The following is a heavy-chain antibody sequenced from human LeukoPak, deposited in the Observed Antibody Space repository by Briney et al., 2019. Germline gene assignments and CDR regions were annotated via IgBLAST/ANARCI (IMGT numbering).Heavy chain of an antibody. CDR3: ARVLDPRSWRAAAGPLFGY. Sequence: MPSETLSLTCTVSGGSISSSSYYWGWIRQPPGKGLEWIGSIYYSGSTYYNPSLKSRVTISVDTSKNQFSLKLSSVTAADTAVYYCARVLDPRSWRAAAGPLFGYWGQGTLVTVSS. J-gene: IGHJ4*02. CDR2: IYYSGST. D-gene: IGHD6-13*01. V-gene: IGHV4-39*01. CDR1: GGSISSSSYY.